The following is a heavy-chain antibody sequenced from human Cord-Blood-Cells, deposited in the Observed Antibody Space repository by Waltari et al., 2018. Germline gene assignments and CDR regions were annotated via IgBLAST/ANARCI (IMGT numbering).Heavy chain of an antibody. CDR3: ARSKLVWFDP. Sequence: QLQLQESGPGLVKPSETTSLTCTVPVGSISSSSYYWGWIRQPTGKGLEWIGSIYYSGSTYYNPSLKSRVTISVDTSKNQFSLKLSSVTAADTAVYYCARSKLVWFDPWGQGTLVTVSS. V-gene: IGHV4-39*01. CDR1: VGSISSSSYY. D-gene: IGHD6-6*01. CDR2: IYYSGST. J-gene: IGHJ5*02.